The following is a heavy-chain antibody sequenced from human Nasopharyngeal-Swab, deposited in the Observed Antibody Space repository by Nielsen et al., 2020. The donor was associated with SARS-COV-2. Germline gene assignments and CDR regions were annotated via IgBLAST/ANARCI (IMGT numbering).Heavy chain of an antibody. CDR1: GGSVSSGSYY. Sequence: GSLRLSCTVSGGSVSSGSYYWSWIRQPPGKGLEWIGYIYYSGSTNYNPSLKSRVTISVDTSKDQFSLKLSSVTAADTAVYYCAREPSMVRGPFDPWGQGTLVTVSS. D-gene: IGHD3-10*01. J-gene: IGHJ5*02. V-gene: IGHV4-61*01. CDR3: AREPSMVRGPFDP. CDR2: IYYSGST.